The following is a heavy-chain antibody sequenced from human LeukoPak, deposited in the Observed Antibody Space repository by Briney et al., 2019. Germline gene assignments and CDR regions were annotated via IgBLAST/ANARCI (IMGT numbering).Heavy chain of an antibody. D-gene: IGHD1-1*01. CDR3: ARGKNNSAFAFLDS. Sequence: GGSLRLSCAASGFTLSNYWMSWVRQAPGKGLEWLANINQDGSEMYYVDSVKGRFNISRDNARNSLYLQMSSLRAEDTAVYYCARGKNNSAFAFLDSWGPETLVTISS. CDR2: INQDGSEM. V-gene: IGHV3-7*01. CDR1: GFTLSNYW. J-gene: IGHJ4*02.